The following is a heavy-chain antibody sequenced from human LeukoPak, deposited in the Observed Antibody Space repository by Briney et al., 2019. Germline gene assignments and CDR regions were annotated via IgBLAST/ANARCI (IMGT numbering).Heavy chain of an antibody. D-gene: IGHD1-26*01. Sequence: ASVKVSCKASGGTFSSYAISWVRQAPGQGLEWMGGIIPIFGTANYAQKFQGRVTITADESTSTAYMELSSLRSEDTAVYYCARDFQRGPFGATPGPYNWFDPWGQGTLVTVSS. V-gene: IGHV1-69*13. CDR3: ARDFQRGPFGATPGPYNWFDP. J-gene: IGHJ5*02. CDR2: IIPIFGTA. CDR1: GGTFSSYA.